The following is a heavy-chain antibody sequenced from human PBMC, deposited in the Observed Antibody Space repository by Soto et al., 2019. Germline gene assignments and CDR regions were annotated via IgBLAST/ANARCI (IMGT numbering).Heavy chain of an antibody. Sequence: SETLSLTCTVSGGSISSYYWSWIRQPPGKGLEWIGYIYYSGSTNYNPSLKSRVTISVDTSKNQFSLRLSSVTAADTAVYYCARDFSAYGDSYFDYWGQGTLVTVSS. D-gene: IGHD4-17*01. V-gene: IGHV4-59*01. CDR3: ARDFSAYGDSYFDY. CDR2: IYYSGST. CDR1: GGSISSYY. J-gene: IGHJ4*02.